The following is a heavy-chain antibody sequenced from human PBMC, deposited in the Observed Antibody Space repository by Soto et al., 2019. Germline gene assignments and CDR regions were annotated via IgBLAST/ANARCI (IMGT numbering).Heavy chain of an antibody. J-gene: IGHJ5*02. V-gene: IGHV1-8*01. CDR3: ARGVGSGSYYNQYNWFDP. CDR2: MNPNTGYT. Sequence: GASVKVSCKASGYTVTGYDIHWVRQATGQGLERMGWMNPNTGYTANAQKFQGRVTMTRNISISTVYMELSSLRSDDTAVFYCARGVGSGSYYNQYNWFDPWGQGTLVTVSS. CDR1: GYTVTGYD. D-gene: IGHD3-10*01.